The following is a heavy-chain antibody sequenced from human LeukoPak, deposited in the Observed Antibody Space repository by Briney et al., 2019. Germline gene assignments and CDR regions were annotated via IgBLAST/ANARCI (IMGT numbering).Heavy chain of an antibody. CDR1: GGFFSGYY. J-gene: IGHJ5*02. V-gene: IGHV4-34*01. Sequence: SETLSLTCAVYGGFFSGYYWSWSRQPPGKGLEWIGEINHSGSTNYNPSLKSRVTISVDTSKNQFSLKLSSVTAADTAVYYCARGLGSGSRLIPWGQGTLVTVSS. CDR2: INHSGST. CDR3: ARGLGSGSRLIP. D-gene: IGHD1-26*01.